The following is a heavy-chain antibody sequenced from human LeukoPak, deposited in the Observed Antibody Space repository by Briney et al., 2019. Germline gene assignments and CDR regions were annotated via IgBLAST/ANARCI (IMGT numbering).Heavy chain of an antibody. CDR2: IYDSGYT. Sequence: SETLSLTCTVSGASISHYYWSWIRQPPGKGLEWIGYIYDSGYTKYNPSLKSRITISVDMSKNHFSLKLTSVAAADTAVYYCARAGGDHPFDPWGQGALVTVSS. CDR1: GASISHYY. V-gene: IGHV4-59*01. D-gene: IGHD4-17*01. CDR3: ARAGGDHPFDP. J-gene: IGHJ5*02.